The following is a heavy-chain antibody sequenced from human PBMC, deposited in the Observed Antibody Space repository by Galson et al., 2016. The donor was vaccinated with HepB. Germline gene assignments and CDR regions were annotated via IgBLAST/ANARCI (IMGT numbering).Heavy chain of an antibody. D-gene: IGHD1-26*01. CDR1: GFTFSGYS. CDR2: ISRVSDNV. Sequence: SLRLSCAGSGFTFSGYSMNWVRQAPGKGLEWISYISRVSDNVYYTDSVRGRFTISRDNAKSSLFLQMNSLRDEDTAVYYCAREESSGSYCNYWGQGTLVTVSS. V-gene: IGHV3-48*02. CDR3: AREESSGSYCNY. J-gene: IGHJ4*02.